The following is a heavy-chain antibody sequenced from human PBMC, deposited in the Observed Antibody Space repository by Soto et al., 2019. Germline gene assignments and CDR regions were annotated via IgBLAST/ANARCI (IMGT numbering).Heavy chain of an antibody. J-gene: IGHJ4*02. V-gene: IGHV1-18*01. CDR1: GYTFASYA. Sequence: QVQLVQSGAEVKKPGASVKVSCKASGYTFASYAISWMRQAPGQGLERMGWISAYNGNTNYAQKIQGRVNMTTDTSTRTAYMELRSLRSDDTDVYYFARDPPPPDYWGQGTLLTVAS. CDR3: ARDPPPPDY. CDR2: ISAYNGNT.